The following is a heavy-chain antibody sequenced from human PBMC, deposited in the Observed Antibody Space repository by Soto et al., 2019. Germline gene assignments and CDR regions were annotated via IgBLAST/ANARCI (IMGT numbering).Heavy chain of an antibody. CDR1: GFTFSSYG. CDR2: RWYDGSNK. CDR3: ARGIYRNDEVDYYGMDV. J-gene: IGHJ6*02. V-gene: IGHV3-33*01. Sequence: QVQLVESGGGVVQPGRSLRLSCAASGFTFSSYGMHWVRQAPGKGLEWVAVRWYDGSNKYYADSVKGRFTISRDNSKNTLELQMNSLRAEDTAVYYCARGIYRNDEVDYYGMDVWGQGTTVTVS. D-gene: IGHD1-1*01.